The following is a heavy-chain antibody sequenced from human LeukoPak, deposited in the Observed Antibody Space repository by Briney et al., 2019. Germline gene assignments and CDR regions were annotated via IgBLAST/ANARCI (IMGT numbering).Heavy chain of an antibody. V-gene: IGHV3-23*01. D-gene: IGHD6-19*01. CDR1: GFTFSSFP. J-gene: IGHJ4*02. CDR3: AKVLSGWFRGNDY. CDR2: ISTSGNTP. Sequence: GGSLRLSCAASGFTFSSFPMSWVRQAPGKGLEWVSTISTSGNTPYYADSVKRRFTISRDNSKNTLYLQMNSLRAEDTAAYYCAKVLSGWFRGNDYWGQGTLVAVSS.